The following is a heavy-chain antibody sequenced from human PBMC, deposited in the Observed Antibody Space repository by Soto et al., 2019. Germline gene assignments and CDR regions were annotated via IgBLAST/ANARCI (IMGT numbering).Heavy chain of an antibody. J-gene: IGHJ4*02. CDR3: ARDIASRGGDYFDS. CDR2: ISTGGAYM. D-gene: IGHD3-10*01. V-gene: IGHV3-21*06. CDR1: GFTFRNYN. Sequence: EVQLVASGGGLVKAGGSLRLFCTASGFTFRNYNMNWVRQAPGKGLGWVSSISTGGAYMFYADSVKGRFTISRDNAQNSLFLQIDSPRAEDTALYYCARDIASRGGDYFDSWGQGTLVTVSS.